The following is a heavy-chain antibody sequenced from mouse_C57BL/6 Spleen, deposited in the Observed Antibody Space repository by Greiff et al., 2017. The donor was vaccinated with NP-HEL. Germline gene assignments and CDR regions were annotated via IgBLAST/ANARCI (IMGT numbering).Heavy chain of an antibody. CDR2: IDPETGGT. CDR3: TRYGHNYYGSSYHDY. V-gene: IGHV1-15*01. CDR1: GYTFTDYE. Sequence: QVQLQQSGAELVRPGASVTLSCKASGYTFTDYEMHWVKQTPVHGLEWIGAIDPETGGTAYNQKFKGKAILTADKSSSTAYMELRSLTSEDSAVYYCTRYGHNYYGSSYHDYWGQGTTLTVSS. J-gene: IGHJ2*01. D-gene: IGHD1-1*01.